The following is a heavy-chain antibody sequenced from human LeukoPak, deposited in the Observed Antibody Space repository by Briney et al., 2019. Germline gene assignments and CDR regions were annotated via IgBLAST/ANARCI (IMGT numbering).Heavy chain of an antibody. V-gene: IGHV4-39*01. CDR1: GGSISSSSYY. CDR3: AGLIRPGWFDP. D-gene: IGHD1-14*01. J-gene: IGHJ5*02. CDR2: IYYSGST. Sequence: SETLSLTCTVSGGSISSSSYYWGWIRQPPGKGLECIGSIYYSGSTYYNPSLKSRVTISVDTSKNQFSLKLSSVTAADTAVYYCAGLIRPGWFDPWGQGTLVTVSS.